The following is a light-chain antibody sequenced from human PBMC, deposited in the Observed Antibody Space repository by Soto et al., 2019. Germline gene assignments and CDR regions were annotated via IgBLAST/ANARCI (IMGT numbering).Light chain of an antibody. J-gene: IGKJ4*01. CDR3: QPANSFPLT. V-gene: IGKV1-12*01. Sequence: DIQMTQSPSSVSASVGDRVTITCRTSQGIGSWLAWYQQKPGKAPKVLIYVPSRLESGVPSRFSGRGYGSDFTVTISSLQHEYFAAYYCQPANSFPLTFGGRTKVQTK. CDR1: QGIGSW. CDR2: VPS.